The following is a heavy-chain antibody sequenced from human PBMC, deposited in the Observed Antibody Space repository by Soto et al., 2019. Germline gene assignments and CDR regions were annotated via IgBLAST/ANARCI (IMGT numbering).Heavy chain of an antibody. J-gene: IGHJ6*02. CDR1: GFSLSTSGVG. Sequence: QITLKESGPTLVKPTQTLTLTCTFSGFSLSTSGVGVGWIRQPPGKALEWLALIYWDDDKRYSPSLKSRLTITKDTSKNQVVLTMTNMDPVDTATYYCAHRRSVAGLLSPYYYYGMDVWGQGTTVTVSS. V-gene: IGHV2-5*02. CDR3: AHRRSVAGLLSPYYYYGMDV. CDR2: IYWDDDK. D-gene: IGHD3-22*01.